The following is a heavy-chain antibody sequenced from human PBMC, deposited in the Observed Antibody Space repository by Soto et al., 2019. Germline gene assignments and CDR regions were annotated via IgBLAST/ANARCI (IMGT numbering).Heavy chain of an antibody. CDR1: GFTFSSYA. Sequence: GGSLRLSCAASGFTFSSYAMSWVRQAPGKGLEWVSAISGSGGSTYYADSVKGRFTISRDNSKNTLYLQMNSLRAEDTAIYYCAKGRSAARRGPPHRTPSDYYFDYWGQGTLVTVSS. CDR3: AKGRSAARRGPPHRTPSDYYFDY. V-gene: IGHV3-23*01. CDR2: ISGSGGST. D-gene: IGHD6-6*01. J-gene: IGHJ4*02.